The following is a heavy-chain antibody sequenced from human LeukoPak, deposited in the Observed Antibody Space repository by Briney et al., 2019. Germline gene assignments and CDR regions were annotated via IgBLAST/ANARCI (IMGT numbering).Heavy chain of an antibody. V-gene: IGHV3-7*04. Sequence: GGSLRLSCAASGFTFSRYWMSWVRQAPGKGLEWVASIEEDGSEKYYVDSVKGRCTISRDSAKNTLYLQMNSLRVEDTAVYYCARDDHDYSNNIYYGMTSGAKGPRSPSP. J-gene: IGHJ6*02. D-gene: IGHD4-11*01. CDR2: IEEDGSEK. CDR3: ARDDHDYSNNIYYGMTS. CDR1: GFTFSRYW.